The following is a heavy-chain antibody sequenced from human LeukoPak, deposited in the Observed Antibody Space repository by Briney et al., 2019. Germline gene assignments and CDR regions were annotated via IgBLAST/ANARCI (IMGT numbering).Heavy chain of an antibody. V-gene: IGHV1-8*01. J-gene: IGHJ4*02. CDR3: ARLLRREDY. CDR1: GYTFTSYD. Sequence: ASVKVSCKASGYTFTSYDINWVRQATGQGLEWMGYMNPNGGNTGYAQKFQGRVTITRNTSISTAYMELSSLRSEDTALYYCARLLRREDYWGQGTLVTVSS. CDR2: MNPNGGNT.